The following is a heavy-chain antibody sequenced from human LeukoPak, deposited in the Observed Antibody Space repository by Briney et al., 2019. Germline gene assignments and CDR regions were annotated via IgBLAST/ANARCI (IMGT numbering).Heavy chain of an antibody. V-gene: IGHV3-23*01. CDR3: AKVWSGGSLYYFDY. J-gene: IGHJ4*02. Sequence: PGGSLRLSCAASRFTFSSYAMSWVRQAPGKGLEWVSAISGSGGSTYYADSVKGRFTISRDNSKNTLYLQMNSLRAEDTAVYYCAKVWSGGSLYYFDYWGQGTLVTVSS. D-gene: IGHD2-15*01. CDR2: ISGSGGST. CDR1: RFTFSSYA.